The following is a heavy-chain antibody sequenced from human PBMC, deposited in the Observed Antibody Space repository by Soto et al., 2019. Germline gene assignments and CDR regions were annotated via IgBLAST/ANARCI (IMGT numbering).Heavy chain of an antibody. Sequence: PSETLSLTCTVSGGSISSYYWSWIRQPPGKGLEWIGYIYYSGSTNYNPSLKSRVTISVDTSKNQFSLKLSSVTAADTAVYYCVRMDYGEQADYWGQGTLVTVSS. CDR1: GGSISSYY. D-gene: IGHD4-17*01. J-gene: IGHJ4*02. CDR2: IYYSGST. CDR3: VRMDYGEQADY. V-gene: IGHV4-59*01.